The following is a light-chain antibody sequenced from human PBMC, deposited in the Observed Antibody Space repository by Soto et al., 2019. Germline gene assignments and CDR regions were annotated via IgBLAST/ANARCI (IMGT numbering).Light chain of an antibody. V-gene: IGLV2-14*01. CDR3: SSYRSGSTLV. J-gene: IGLJ2*01. CDR2: DVH. CDR1: SSDVGGSNY. Sequence: QSVLTQPASVSGSPGQSITISCTGTSSDVGGSNYVSWYQQHPGKAPKLMIYDVHNRPSGISNRFSGSKSGNTASLTISGLQADDEADYYCSSYRSGSTLVFGGGTQLTVL.